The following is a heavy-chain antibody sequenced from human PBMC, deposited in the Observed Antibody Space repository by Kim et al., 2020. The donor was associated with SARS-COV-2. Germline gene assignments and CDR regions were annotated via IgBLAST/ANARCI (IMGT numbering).Heavy chain of an antibody. Sequence: SETLSLTCTVSGGSISSGGYYWSWIRQHPGKGLEWIGYIYYSGSTYYNPSLKSRVTISVDTSKNQFSLKLSSVTAADTAVYYCARDGPGGATMGGVDYWGQGTLVTVSS. CDR1: GGSISSGGYY. V-gene: IGHV4-31*03. D-gene: IGHD1-26*01. J-gene: IGHJ4*02. CDR3: ARDGPGGATMGGVDY. CDR2: IYYSGST.